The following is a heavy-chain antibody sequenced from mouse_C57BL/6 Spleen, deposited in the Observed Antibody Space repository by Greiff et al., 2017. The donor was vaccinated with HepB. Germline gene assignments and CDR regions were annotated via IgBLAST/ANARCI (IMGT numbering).Heavy chain of an antibody. D-gene: IGHD2-4*01. CDR3: AREVYDYDVGGYAMDY. V-gene: IGHV1-82*01. CDR1: GYAFGSSW. CDR2: IYPGDGDT. J-gene: IGHJ4*01. Sequence: QVQLQQSGPELVKPGASVKISCKASGYAFGSSWMNWVKQRPGKGLEWIGRIYPGDGDTNYNGKFKGKATLTADKSSSTAYMQLSSLTSEDSAVYFCAREVYDYDVGGYAMDYWGQGTSVTVSS.